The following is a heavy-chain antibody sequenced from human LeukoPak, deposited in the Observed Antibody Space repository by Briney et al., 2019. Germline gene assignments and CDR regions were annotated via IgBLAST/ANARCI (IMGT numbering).Heavy chain of an antibody. CDR1: GGSISSSY. J-gene: IGHJ4*02. Sequence: SETLSLTCTVSGGSISSSYWSWIRQPPGKGLEWIGYIYYSGSTNYNPSLKSRVTISVDTSKNQFSLKLSSVTAADTAVYYCARGFSDYGGNSATPHFDYWGQGTLVTVSS. V-gene: IGHV4-59*01. CDR3: ARGFSDYGGNSATPHFDY. CDR2: IYYSGST. D-gene: IGHD4-23*01.